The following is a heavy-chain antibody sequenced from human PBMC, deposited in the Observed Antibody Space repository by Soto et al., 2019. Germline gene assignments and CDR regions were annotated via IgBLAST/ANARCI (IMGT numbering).Heavy chain of an antibody. J-gene: IGHJ6*02. V-gene: IGHV1-18*01. CDR1: GYTFTSYG. Sequence: QVQLVQSGAEVKKPGASVKVSCKASGYTFTSYGISWVRQAPGQGLEWMGWISAYNGNTNYAQKLQGRVTITTDTLTSKASMGVGGLRSGEPAGYYCGRGRRAYGMDVWGQGTTVPVSS. CDR3: GRGRRAYGMDV. CDR2: ISAYNGNT.